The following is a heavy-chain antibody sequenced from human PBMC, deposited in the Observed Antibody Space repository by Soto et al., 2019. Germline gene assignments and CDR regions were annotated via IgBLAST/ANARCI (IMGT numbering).Heavy chain of an antibody. J-gene: IGHJ6*03. V-gene: IGHV3-11*01. CDR2: ISYSGSTI. CDR3: ASSQDYFYYMDV. Sequence: QVQLVESGGGLVKPGGSLRLSCAASGFTFSDYYMSWNRQAPGKGLEWVSYISYSGSTIYYADSVKGRFTISRDNAKKSVYLQMNSLRAEDTAVYYCASSQDYFYYMDVWGKGTTVTVSS. CDR1: GFTFSDYY.